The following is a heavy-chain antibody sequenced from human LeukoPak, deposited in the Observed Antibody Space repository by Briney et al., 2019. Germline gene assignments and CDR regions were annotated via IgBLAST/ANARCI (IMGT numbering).Heavy chain of an antibody. V-gene: IGHV4-59*08. Sequence: SETLSLTCTVSGGSISSYYWSWIRQPPGKGLEWIGYIYYSGSTNYNPPLKSRVTISVDTSKNQFSLKLSSVTAADTAVYYCARQEWAFGGEDYWGQGTLVTVSS. CDR1: GGSISSYY. CDR3: ARQEWAFGGEDY. J-gene: IGHJ4*02. D-gene: IGHD3-16*01. CDR2: IYYSGST.